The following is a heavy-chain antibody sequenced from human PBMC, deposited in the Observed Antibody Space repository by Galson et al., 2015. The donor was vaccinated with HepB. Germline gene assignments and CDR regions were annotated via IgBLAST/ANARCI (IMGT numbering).Heavy chain of an antibody. CDR2: ISSSSSTI. V-gene: IGHV3-48*02. D-gene: IGHD3-9*01. CDR1: GFTFSSYS. J-gene: IGHJ6*02. CDR3: ARDRFRRDYDILTGYYAPYYYYGMDV. Sequence: SLRLSCAASGFTFSSYSMNWVRQAPGKGLEWVSYISSSSSTIYYADSVKGRFTISRDNAKNSLYLQMNSLRDEDTAVYYCARDRFRRDYDILTGYYAPYYYYGMDVWGQGTTVTVSS.